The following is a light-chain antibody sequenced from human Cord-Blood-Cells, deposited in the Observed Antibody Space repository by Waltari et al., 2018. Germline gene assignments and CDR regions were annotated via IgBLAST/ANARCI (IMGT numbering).Light chain of an antibody. CDR2: GNS. CDR3: QSYDSSLSHVV. V-gene: IGLV1-40*01. Sequence: QSVLTQPPSVSGAPGQRVTISCTGSSSNTGAGYDVHWYQQLPGTAPKLLIYGNSNRPSGVPDRISGSKSGTSASLAITGLQAEDEADYYCQSYDSSLSHVVFGGGTKLTVL. CDR1: SSNTGAGYD. J-gene: IGLJ2*01.